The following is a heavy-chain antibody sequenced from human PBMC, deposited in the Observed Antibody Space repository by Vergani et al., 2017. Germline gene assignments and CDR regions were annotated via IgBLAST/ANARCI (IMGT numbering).Heavy chain of an antibody. CDR1: GFTSSYYG. CDR3: ATKSCGTPGCQIGYFRE. J-gene: IGHJ1*01. V-gene: IGHV3-30*03. D-gene: IGHD1-1*01. CDR2: ISYDGTQK. Sequence: QLLESGGGLIQPGGSLRLSCVVSGFTSSYYGMHWVRQAPGKGLEWVAVISYDGTQKYYADSVKGRFTISRDNSKSTLYLQMNSLRTEDTAVYYCATKSCGTPGCQIGYFREWGQGTLVTVSS.